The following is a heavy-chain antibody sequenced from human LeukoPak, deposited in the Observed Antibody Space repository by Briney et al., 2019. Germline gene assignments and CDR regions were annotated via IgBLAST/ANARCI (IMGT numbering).Heavy chain of an antibody. Sequence: GGSLRLSCAASGFTFTRNAMAWVRQAPGKGLEWVSAIDGSGGTTFYADSVKGRVTISRVQSTNTVYLQMNSLRADDTAVYYCAKAHCSSTSCSRADNWGQGNLVTVSS. CDR3: AKAHCSSTSCSRADN. V-gene: IGHV3-23*01. J-gene: IGHJ4*02. CDR1: GFTFTRNA. D-gene: IGHD2-2*01. CDR2: IDGSGGTT.